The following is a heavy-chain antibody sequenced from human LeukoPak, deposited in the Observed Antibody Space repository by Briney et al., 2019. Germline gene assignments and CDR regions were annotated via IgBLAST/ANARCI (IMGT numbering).Heavy chain of an antibody. D-gene: IGHD3-10*01. Sequence: GGSLRLSCAASGFTLSSYSMNWVRQAPGKGLEWVSSISSSSSYIYYADSVKGRFTISRDNAKNSLYLQMNSLRAEDTAVYYCARDYYGSGSYNFDYWGQGTLVTVSS. V-gene: IGHV3-21*01. CDR1: GFTLSSYS. CDR2: ISSSSSYI. J-gene: IGHJ4*02. CDR3: ARDYYGSGSYNFDY.